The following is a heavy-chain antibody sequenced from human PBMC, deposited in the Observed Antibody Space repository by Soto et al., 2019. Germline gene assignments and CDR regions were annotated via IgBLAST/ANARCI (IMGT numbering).Heavy chain of an antibody. V-gene: IGHV3-33*01. CDR1: EFTFSSYG. CDR3: ARIGSSYPYGTDV. CDR2: IWYDGSNK. J-gene: IGHJ6*02. Sequence: TGGSLRLSCAASEFTFSSYGMHWVRQAPGKGLEWVAVIWYDGSNKYYADSVKGRFTISRDNSKNTLYLQMNSLRAEDTAVYYCARIGSSYPYGTDVWGQGTTVTVSS. D-gene: IGHD6-6*01.